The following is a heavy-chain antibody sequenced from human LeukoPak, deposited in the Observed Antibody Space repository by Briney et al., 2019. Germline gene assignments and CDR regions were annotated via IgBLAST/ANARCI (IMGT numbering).Heavy chain of an antibody. Sequence: GGSLRLSCAASGFNFNGYTMSWVRQAPGKGLEWVSSITSTSNYIYYADSLRGRFTISRDNAKNSLYLRMNSLRAEDTAVYYCVRDLGGRSGHWGQGTLVTVSS. J-gene: IGHJ4*02. D-gene: IGHD1-26*01. CDR3: VRDLGGRSGH. V-gene: IGHV3-21*01. CDR2: ITSTSNYI. CDR1: GFNFNGYT.